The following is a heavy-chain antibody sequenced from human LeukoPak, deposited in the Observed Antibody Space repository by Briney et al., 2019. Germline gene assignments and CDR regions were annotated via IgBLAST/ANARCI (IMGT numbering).Heavy chain of an antibody. CDR2: IIPIFGTA. CDR1: GATFSSYA. CDR3: ARDHSLGYRNWFDP. V-gene: IGHV1-69*13. D-gene: IGHD1-1*01. J-gene: IGHJ5*02. Sequence: GASVKVSCKASGATFSSYAISWVRQAPGQGLEWMGGIIPIFGTANYAQKFQGRVTITADESTSTAYMELSSLRSEDTAVYYCARDHSLGYRNWFDPWGQGTLVTVSS.